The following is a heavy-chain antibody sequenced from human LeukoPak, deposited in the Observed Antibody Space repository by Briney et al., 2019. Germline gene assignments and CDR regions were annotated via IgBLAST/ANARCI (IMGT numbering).Heavy chain of an antibody. Sequence: GGSLRLSCAASGFTFSSYGMHWVRQAPGKGLEWVAVIWYDGSHKYHADSVKGRITVSRDNSKNTVYLQMNSLRAEDTAVYYCARDRIYDFIRNTDDYHYGMDVWGQGTTVTVSS. CDR1: GFTFSSYG. D-gene: IGHD3-3*01. CDR3: ARDRIYDFIRNTDDYHYGMDV. V-gene: IGHV3-33*01. J-gene: IGHJ6*02. CDR2: IWYDGSHK.